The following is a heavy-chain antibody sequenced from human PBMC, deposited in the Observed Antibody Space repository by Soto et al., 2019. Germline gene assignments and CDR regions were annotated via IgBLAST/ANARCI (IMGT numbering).Heavy chain of an antibody. Sequence: GASVKVSCKASGYTFTSHAMHWVRQAPGQRLEWMGWINSANGNTKYSQKFQGRATITRDTSASTAYMELSSLRSEDTAVYFCARMGGYCISTSCYAKGYYYGMDVRGQRTKVTVSS. CDR2: INSANGNT. CDR1: GYTFTSHA. V-gene: IGHV1-3*01. CDR3: ARMGGYCISTSCYAKGYYYGMDV. D-gene: IGHD2-2*01. J-gene: IGHJ6*02.